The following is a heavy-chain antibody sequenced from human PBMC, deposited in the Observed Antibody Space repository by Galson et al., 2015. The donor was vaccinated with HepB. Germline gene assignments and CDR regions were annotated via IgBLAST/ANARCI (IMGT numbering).Heavy chain of an antibody. J-gene: IGHJ6*02. D-gene: IGHD3-3*01. CDR1: GFTFSSYG. Sequence: SLRLSCAASGFTFSSYGMHWVRQAPGKGLEWVAVIWYDGSNKYYADSVKGRFTISRDNSKNTLYLQMNSLRAEDTAVYYCARGGPPIAYETYGTDVWGQGTTVTVSS. CDR2: IWYDGSNK. CDR3: ARGGPPIAYETYGTDV. V-gene: IGHV3-33*01.